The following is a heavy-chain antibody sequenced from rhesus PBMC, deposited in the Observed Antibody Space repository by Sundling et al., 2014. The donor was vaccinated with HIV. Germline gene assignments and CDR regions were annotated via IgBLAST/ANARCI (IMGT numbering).Heavy chain of an antibody. CDR1: GGSISSGYYF. V-gene: IGHV4-122*02. D-gene: IGHD6-31*01. J-gene: IGHJ4*01. Sequence: QVQLQESGPGLVKPSETLSLTCAVSGGSISSGYYFWSWIRQPPGKGLEWIGYISYSGSTNYNPSLKSRVTISRDTSKNQFSLKLTSVTAADTAVYYCARDGAVAAADYWGQGVLVTVSS. CDR3: ARDGAVAAADY. CDR2: ISYSGST.